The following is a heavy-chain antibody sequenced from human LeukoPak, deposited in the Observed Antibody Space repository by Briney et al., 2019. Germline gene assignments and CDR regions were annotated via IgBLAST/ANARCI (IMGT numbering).Heavy chain of an antibody. CDR3: ARLPSLVRGVTNWFDP. J-gene: IGHJ5*02. CDR2: INHSGST. CDR1: GGSFSGYY. V-gene: IGHV4-34*01. Sequence: PSEALSLTCAVYGGSFSGYYWSWIRQPPGKGLEWIGEINHSGSTNYNPPLKSRVTISVDTSKNQFSLKLSSVTAADTAVYYCARLPSLVRGVTNWFDPWGQGTLVTVSS. D-gene: IGHD3-10*01.